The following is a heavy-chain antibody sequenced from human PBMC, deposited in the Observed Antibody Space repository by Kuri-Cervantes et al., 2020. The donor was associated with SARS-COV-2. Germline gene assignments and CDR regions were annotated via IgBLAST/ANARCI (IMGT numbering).Heavy chain of an antibody. D-gene: IGHD7-27*01. J-gene: IGHJ6*03. CDR2: IIPIFGTA. V-gene: IGHV1-69*05. Sequence: SVKVSCKAAGGTFSSYAISWGRQAPGEGLEWMGGIIPIFGTANYAQKFQGRVTITTDESTSTAYMELSSLRSEDTAVYYCARMTTGDYFDVWGKGTTVTVSS. CDR1: GGTFSSYA. CDR3: ARMTTGDYFDV.